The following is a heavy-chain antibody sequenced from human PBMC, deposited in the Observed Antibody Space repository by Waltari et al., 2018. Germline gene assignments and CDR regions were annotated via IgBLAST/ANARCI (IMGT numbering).Heavy chain of an antibody. Sequence: EVQLVQSGAEVKKPGATVKISCKVSGYTFTDYYMHWVQQAPGKGLEWMGLVDPEDGETIYAEKFQGRVTITADTSTDTAYMELSSLRAEDTAVYYCATAKPLTGGGDYYYMDVWGKGTTVTISS. CDR2: VDPEDGET. V-gene: IGHV1-69-2*01. D-gene: IGHD2-8*02. CDR1: GYTFTDYY. CDR3: ATAKPLTGGGDYYYMDV. J-gene: IGHJ6*03.